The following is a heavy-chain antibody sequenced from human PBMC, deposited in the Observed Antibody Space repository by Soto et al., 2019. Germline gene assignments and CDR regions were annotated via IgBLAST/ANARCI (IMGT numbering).Heavy chain of an antibody. CDR2: IYPGDSDT. CDR3: ARLPGVRGVFDGFNF. V-gene: IGHV5-51*01. CDR1: GYRFAIYW. Sequence: GECLKISGNVSGYRFAIYWIGCVRQMPGKGLDWMGVIYPGDSDTRYSPSFHGQVTISADKSISTAYLQWSSLKASDTAMYFGARLPGVRGVFDGFNFWGQGTMVTVSS. D-gene: IGHD3-10*01. J-gene: IGHJ3*01.